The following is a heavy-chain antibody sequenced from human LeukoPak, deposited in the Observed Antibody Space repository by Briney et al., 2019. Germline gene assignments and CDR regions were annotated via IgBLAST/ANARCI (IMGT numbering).Heavy chain of an antibody. V-gene: IGHV3-48*01. J-gene: IGHJ4*02. CDR3: ARRTWAVAGRGYFDY. D-gene: IGHD6-19*01. CDR1: GFTFSSYS. Sequence: GGSLRLSCAASGFTFSSYSMNWVRQAPGKGLEWVSYISSSSSTMYYADSVKGRFSISRDNAKNSLYLQMNSLRAEDTAVYYCARRTWAVAGRGYFDYWGQGTLVTVSS. CDR2: ISSSSSTM.